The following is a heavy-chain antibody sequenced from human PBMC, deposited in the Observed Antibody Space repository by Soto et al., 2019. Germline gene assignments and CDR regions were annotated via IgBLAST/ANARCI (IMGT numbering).Heavy chain of an antibody. CDR3: ARDRSDDKVWGSYSLGHGAFDI. CDR2: INPSGGST. D-gene: IGHD3-16*01. Sequence: AASVKVSCKASGYTITSYYMHWVRQAPGQGLEWMGIINPSGGSTGYAQRFQGRATMSRDTSTSTVYMELSSLGSEDTAVYYCARDRSDDKVWGSYSLGHGAFDIWGQGTMVTVSS. J-gene: IGHJ3*02. CDR1: GYTITSYY. V-gene: IGHV1-46*01.